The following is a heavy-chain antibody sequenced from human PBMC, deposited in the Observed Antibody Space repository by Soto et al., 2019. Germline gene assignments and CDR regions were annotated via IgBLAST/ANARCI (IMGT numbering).Heavy chain of an antibody. V-gene: IGHV4-34*01. CDR3: ARCITGTSVYFDY. J-gene: IGHJ4*02. CDR1: GGSFIGYY. CDR2: INHSGST. D-gene: IGHD1-7*01. Sequence: SETLSLTCAVYGGSFIGYYWSWIRQPPGKGLEWIGEINHSGSTNYNPSLKSRVTISVDTSKNQFSLKLSSVTAADTAVYYFARCITGTSVYFDYWGQGTLVTVSA.